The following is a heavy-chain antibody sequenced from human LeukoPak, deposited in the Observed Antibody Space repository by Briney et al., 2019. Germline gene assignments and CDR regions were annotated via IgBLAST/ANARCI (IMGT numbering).Heavy chain of an antibody. J-gene: IGHJ4*02. CDR2: ISYDGSNK. CDR1: GFTFSTYA. CDR3: ASSGIAVAGLPTDY. Sequence: GRSLRLSCAASGFTFSTYAMHWVRQAPGKGLEWVAVISYDGSNKYYADSVKGRFTISRDNSKNTLYLQMNSLRAEDTAVYYCASSGIAVAGLPTDYWGQGTLVTVSS. V-gene: IGHV3-30*04. D-gene: IGHD6-19*01.